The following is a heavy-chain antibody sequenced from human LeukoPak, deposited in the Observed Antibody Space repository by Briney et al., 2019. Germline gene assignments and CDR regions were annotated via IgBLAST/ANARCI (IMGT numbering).Heavy chain of an antibody. V-gene: IGHV4-38-2*01. Sequence: GSLRLSCAASGFTFSSYAMSWVRQPPGKGLEWIGSIYYSGSTYYNPSLKSRVTISVDTSKNQFSLKLSSVTAADTAVYYCARLQHVIAAAGNFDYWGQGTLVTVSS. CDR3: ARLQHVIAAAGNFDY. CDR1: GFTFSSYA. CDR2: IYYSGST. J-gene: IGHJ4*02. D-gene: IGHD6-13*01.